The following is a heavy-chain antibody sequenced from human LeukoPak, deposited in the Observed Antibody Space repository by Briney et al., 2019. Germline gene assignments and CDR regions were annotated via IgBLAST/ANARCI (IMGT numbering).Heavy chain of an antibody. CDR3: ASSKSSSWYPFYLDY. CDR2: IYPGDSDT. V-gene: IGHV5-51*01. D-gene: IGHD6-13*01. Sequence: GESLKISCQGSGSSFTSYWIGWVRQLPGKGLEWMGIIYPGDSDTRYSPSFQGQVTISADKSFSTAYLQWSSLKASDTAIYYCASSKSSSWYPFYLDYWGQGTLVTVSS. CDR1: GSSFTSYW. J-gene: IGHJ4*02.